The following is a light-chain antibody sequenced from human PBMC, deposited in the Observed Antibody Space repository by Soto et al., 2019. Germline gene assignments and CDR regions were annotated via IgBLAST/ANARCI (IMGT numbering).Light chain of an antibody. CDR1: NIESKS. V-gene: IGLV3-21*02. CDR3: QVWDISSDQYL. J-gene: IGLJ1*01. CDR2: DDG. Sequence: SYELTQPPSVSVAPGQTARITCGGNNIESKSVHWYQQRPGQAPVWVLYDDGNRPSGIPERLSGSNSGSTATLTISSVEASDEADYFCQVWDISSDQYLFGPGTKGTVL.